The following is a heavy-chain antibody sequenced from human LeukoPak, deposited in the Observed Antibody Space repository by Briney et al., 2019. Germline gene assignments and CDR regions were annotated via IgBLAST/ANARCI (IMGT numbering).Heavy chain of an antibody. D-gene: IGHD3-22*01. CDR1: GYSFTSYW. J-gene: IGHJ3*02. Sequence: GESLKISCKGSGYSFTSYWIGWVRQMPGKGLEWMGIIYPGDSDTRYSPSFQGQVTISADKSISTAYLQWSSLKASDTAMYYCARGAYYYDSSGYYLDPSNAFDIWGQGTMVTVSS. V-gene: IGHV5-51*01. CDR2: IYPGDSDT. CDR3: ARGAYYYDSSGYYLDPSNAFDI.